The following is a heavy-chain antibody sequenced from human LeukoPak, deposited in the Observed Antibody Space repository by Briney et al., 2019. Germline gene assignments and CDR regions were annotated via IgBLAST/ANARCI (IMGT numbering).Heavy chain of an antibody. CDR2: ISYDGSNK. Sequence: GSLRLSCAASGFTFSSYAMHWVRQAPGKGLEWVAVISYDGSNKYYADSVKGRFTISRDNSKNTLYLQMNSLRAEDTAVYYCARGAAAGDYWGQGTLVTVSS. D-gene: IGHD6-13*01. J-gene: IGHJ4*02. CDR3: ARGAAAGDY. V-gene: IGHV3-30*04. CDR1: GFTFSSYA.